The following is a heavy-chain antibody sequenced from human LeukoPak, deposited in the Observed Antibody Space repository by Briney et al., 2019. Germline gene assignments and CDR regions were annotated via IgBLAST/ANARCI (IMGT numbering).Heavy chain of an antibody. CDR2: IKSKTDGGTT. J-gene: IGHJ4*02. V-gene: IGHV3-15*01. CDR1: GFTFSNAW. Sequence: GGSLRLSCAASGFTFSNAWMSWVRQAPGKGLEWVGRIKSKTDGGTTDYAAPVKGRFTISRDDSKNTLYLQMNSLKTEDTAVYYCTTDLSERYYFDYWGQETLVTVFS. CDR3: TTDLSERYYFDY. D-gene: IGHD5/OR15-5a*01.